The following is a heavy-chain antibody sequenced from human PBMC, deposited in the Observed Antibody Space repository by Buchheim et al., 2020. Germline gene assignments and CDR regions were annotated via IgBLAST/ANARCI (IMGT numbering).Heavy chain of an antibody. CDR1: GGSFSNYY. CDR2: INHSGST. Sequence: QVQLQQWGAGLLKPSETLSLTCAVYGGSFSNYYWNWIRQPPGKGLEWIGEINHSGSTNYNPSPKSRVTISVDTSKNQFSLKLSSVTAADTAVYYCARAIGLGYYYMDVWGKGTT. CDR3: ARAIGLGYYYMDV. V-gene: IGHV4-34*01. D-gene: IGHD2/OR15-2a*01. J-gene: IGHJ6*03.